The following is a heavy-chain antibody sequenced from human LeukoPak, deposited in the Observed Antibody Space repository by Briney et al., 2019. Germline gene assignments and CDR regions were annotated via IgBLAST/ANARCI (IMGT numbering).Heavy chain of an antibody. Sequence: PGGSLRLSCAASGFIFNNYGMSWVRQAPGKGLEWVSGLSDSGTSTYYADSVKGRFTISRDNSKNTLYLQMNSLRAEDTAIYYCAKDRLTLDAFDIWGQGTMVTVSS. CDR2: LSDSGTST. CDR1: GFIFNNYG. J-gene: IGHJ3*02. V-gene: IGHV3-23*01. CDR3: AKDRLTLDAFDI. D-gene: IGHD2-21*02.